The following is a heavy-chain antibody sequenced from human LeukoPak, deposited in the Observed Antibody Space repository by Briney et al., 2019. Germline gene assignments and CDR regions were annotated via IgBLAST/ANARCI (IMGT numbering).Heavy chain of an antibody. V-gene: IGHV4-4*07. J-gene: IGHJ6*03. CDR3: ARDYYDSSGYYGRGGYYYMDV. Sequence: SETLSLTCTVLGASISSYYRTWIRQPAGKGLEWIGRFYTSGSTNYNPSLKSRVTMSVDRSKNQFSLKLTSVTAADTAVYYCARDYYDSSGYYGRGGYYYMDVWGKGTTVTVSS. CDR1: GASISSYY. CDR2: FYTSGST. D-gene: IGHD3-22*01.